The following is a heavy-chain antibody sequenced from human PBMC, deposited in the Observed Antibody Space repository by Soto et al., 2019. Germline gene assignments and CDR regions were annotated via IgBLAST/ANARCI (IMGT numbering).Heavy chain of an antibody. V-gene: IGHV1-69*13. CDR2: IIPIFGTA. Sequence: SVKVSCKASGGTFSSYAISWVRQAPGQGLEWMGGIIPIFGTANYAQKFQGRVTITADESTSTAYMELSSLRSEDTAVYYCARELIAAAGKLEPWGQGTLVTVSS. CDR3: ARELIAAAGKLEP. D-gene: IGHD6-13*01. J-gene: IGHJ5*02. CDR1: GGTFSSYA.